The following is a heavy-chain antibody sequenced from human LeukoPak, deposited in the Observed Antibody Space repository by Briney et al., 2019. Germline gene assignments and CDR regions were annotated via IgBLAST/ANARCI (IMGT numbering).Heavy chain of an antibody. CDR2: ISSSSSYI. D-gene: IGHD3-22*01. J-gene: IGHJ3*02. Sequence: GGSLRLSCAASGFTFSSYSMNWVRQAPGKGLEWASSISSSSSYIYYADSVKGRFTISRDNAKNSLYLQMNSLRAEDTAVYYCAREVVAETYYYDSSGFPDAFDIWGQGTMVTVSS. V-gene: IGHV3-21*01. CDR3: AREVVAETYYYDSSGFPDAFDI. CDR1: GFTFSSYS.